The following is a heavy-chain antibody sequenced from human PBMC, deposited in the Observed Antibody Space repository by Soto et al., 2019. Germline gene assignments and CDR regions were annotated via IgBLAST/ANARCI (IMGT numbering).Heavy chain of an antibody. CDR2: IYHSGST. V-gene: IGHV4-4*02. J-gene: IGHJ4*02. CDR1: GGSISSSNW. D-gene: IGHD4-17*01. CDR3: ARDSSYDYGDYFGY. Sequence: PSETLSLTCAVFGGSISSSNWWSWVRQPPGKGLEWIGEIYHSGSTNYNPSLKSRVTISVDKSKNQFSLKLSSVTAADTAVYYCARDSSYDYGDYFGYWGQGTLVTVSS.